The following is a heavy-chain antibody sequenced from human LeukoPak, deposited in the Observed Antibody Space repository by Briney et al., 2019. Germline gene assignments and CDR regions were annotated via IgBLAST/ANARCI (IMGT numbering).Heavy chain of an antibody. D-gene: IGHD1-26*01. CDR3: VPSKWELLLGAY. CDR2: INPNSGGT. V-gene: IGHV1-2*02. CDR1: GYILTGYY. Sequence: GASVKVSCKASGYILTGYYMHWVRQAPGQGLEWMGWINPNSGGTNYAQKFQGRVTMTRDTSISTAYMELSRLRSDDTAVYYCVPSKWELLLGAYWGQGTLVTVSS. J-gene: IGHJ4*02.